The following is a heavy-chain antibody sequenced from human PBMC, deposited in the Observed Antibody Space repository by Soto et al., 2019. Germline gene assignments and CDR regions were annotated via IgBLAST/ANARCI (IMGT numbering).Heavy chain of an antibody. V-gene: IGHV3-30*04. J-gene: IGHJ4*02. CDR3: ARGETLDYYDSSGYY. Sequence: GGSLRLSCAASGFTFSSYAMHWVRQAPGKGLEWVAVISYDGSNKYYADSVKGRFTISRDNSKNTLYLQMNSLRAEDTAVYYCARGETLDYYDSSGYYWGQGTLVTVSS. CDR1: GFTFSSYA. CDR2: ISYDGSNK. D-gene: IGHD3-22*01.